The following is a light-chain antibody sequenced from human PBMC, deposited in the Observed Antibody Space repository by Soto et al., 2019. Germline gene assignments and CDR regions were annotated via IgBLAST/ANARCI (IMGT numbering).Light chain of an antibody. CDR1: QNIINY. V-gene: IGKV1-39*01. Sequence: DIQMTQSPSSLSASVGDRVTITCRASQNIINYLNWYQQKPGKAPQLLIYVASRLESGVPSRFSGSGSGTDFTLTISSLHPEDFATYYCQQSYNAPITFGQWTRLDI. J-gene: IGKJ5*01. CDR2: VAS. CDR3: QQSYNAPIT.